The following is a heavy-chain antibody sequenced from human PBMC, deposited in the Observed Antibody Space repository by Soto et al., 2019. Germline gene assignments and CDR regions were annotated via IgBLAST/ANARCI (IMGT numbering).Heavy chain of an antibody. CDR2: IIPMYGPA. V-gene: IGHV1-69*01. D-gene: IGHD3-10*01. Sequence: QVPLVQSGAEVKKPGSSVTVSCKASGGTFSSYAIHWVRQAPGQGLEWMGGIIPMYGPAKYAQRFQGRVTITADESTTPVYMELTSLTSQDTAVYYCARVTSMVLGVIDNWFDPWGHGNLVTVSS. J-gene: IGHJ5*02. CDR1: GGTFSSYA. CDR3: ARVTSMVLGVIDNWFDP.